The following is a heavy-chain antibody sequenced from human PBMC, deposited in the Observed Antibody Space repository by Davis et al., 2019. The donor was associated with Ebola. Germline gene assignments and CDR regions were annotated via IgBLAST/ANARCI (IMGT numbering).Heavy chain of an antibody. V-gene: IGHV4-59*12. D-gene: IGHD3-3*01. J-gene: IGHJ6*02. CDR1: GGSISSYY. Sequence: SETLSLTCTVSGGSISSYYWNWIRQPPGKGLEWIGYIYYSGSTNYNPSLKSRVTISVDTSKNQFSLKLSSVTAADTAVYYCARVEWLGYYYGMDVWGQGTTVTVSS. CDR2: IYYSGST. CDR3: ARVEWLGYYYGMDV.